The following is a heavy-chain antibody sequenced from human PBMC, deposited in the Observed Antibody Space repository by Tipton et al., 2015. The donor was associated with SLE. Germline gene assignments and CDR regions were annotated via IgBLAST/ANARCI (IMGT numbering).Heavy chain of an antibody. Sequence: TLSLTCAVSGGSFGGAYWTWIRQPPGKGLEWIGEIHHSGSTNSNPSLKSRVTISVDTSKNQFSLKLRSVTAADTAVYYCAREYSGYDYRTFDHWGQGTLVTVSS. CDR1: GGSFGGAY. CDR2: IHHSGST. CDR3: AREYSGYDYRTFDH. D-gene: IGHD5-12*01. J-gene: IGHJ4*02. V-gene: IGHV4-34*01.